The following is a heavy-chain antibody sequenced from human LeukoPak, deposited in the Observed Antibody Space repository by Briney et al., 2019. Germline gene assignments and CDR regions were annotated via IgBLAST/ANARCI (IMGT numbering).Heavy chain of an antibody. V-gene: IGHV3-30-3*01. D-gene: IGHD3-10*01. CDR1: GFTFSSYA. J-gene: IGHJ5*02. CDR3: ARGPHDYGSGSYYSWFDP. CDR2: ISYDGSNK. Sequence: GGSLRLSCAASGFTFSSYAMHWVRQAPGKGLEWVAVISYDGSNKYYADSEKGRFTISRDNSKNTLYLQMNSLRAEDTAVYYCARGPHDYGSGSYYSWFDPWGQGTLVTVSS.